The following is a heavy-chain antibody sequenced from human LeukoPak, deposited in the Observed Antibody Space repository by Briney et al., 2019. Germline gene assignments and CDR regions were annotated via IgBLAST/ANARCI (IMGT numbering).Heavy chain of an antibody. Sequence: GASVKVSCKASGYTFTGYYMHWVRQAPGQGLEWMGWVNPNSGGTNFAQKFQGRVTMTRDTSISTAYMELSRIRSDDTAVYFCARDREYRSSAYPLYYWGQGTLVTVSS. CDR2: VNPNSGGT. CDR3: ARDREYRSSAYPLYY. CDR1: GYTFTGYY. J-gene: IGHJ4*02. D-gene: IGHD6-6*01. V-gene: IGHV1-2*02.